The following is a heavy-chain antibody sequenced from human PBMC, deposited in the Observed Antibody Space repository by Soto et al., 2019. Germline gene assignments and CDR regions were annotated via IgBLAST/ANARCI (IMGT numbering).Heavy chain of an antibody. D-gene: IGHD1-26*01. CDR2: TYDSGSA. V-gene: IGHV4-30-4*01. CDR3: AGYCVGMGGRAP. J-gene: IGHJ5*02. Sequence: QEHLQESGPGLVRPSQTLSLTCTVSGASISSSRYHWSWIRQPPGKGLEWIGHTYDSGSAYYNPSLTGRVIISADTSMSHFSLILRSVTAAAAAVYSCAGYCVGMGGRAPWGQGALVTVSS. CDR1: GASISSSRYH.